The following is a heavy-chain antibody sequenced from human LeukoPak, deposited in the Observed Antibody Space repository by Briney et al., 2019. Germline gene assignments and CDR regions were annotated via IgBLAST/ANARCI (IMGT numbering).Heavy chain of an antibody. CDR1: GFTFSGSA. D-gene: IGHD6-6*01. Sequence: GGSLRLSCAASGFTFSGSAMHWVPQASGKGLEWVGRIRSKANSYATAYAASVKGRFTISRDGSKNTAYLQMNSLKTEDTAVYYCTRHFSSSSEGDYWGQGTLVTVSS. CDR3: TRHFSSSSEGDY. J-gene: IGHJ4*02. CDR2: IRSKANSYAT. V-gene: IGHV3-73*01.